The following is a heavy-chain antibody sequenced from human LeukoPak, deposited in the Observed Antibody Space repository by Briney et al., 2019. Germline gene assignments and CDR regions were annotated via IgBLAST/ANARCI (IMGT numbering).Heavy chain of an antibody. Sequence: SETLSLTCTVSGGSISSYYWSWIRQPPGKGLEWIGYIYYSGSTNYNPSLKSRVTISVDTSKNQFSLKLSSVTAADTAVYYCARHRRSILRYFDWSQGFDYWGQGTLVTVSS. CDR3: ARHRRSILRYFDWSQGFDY. CDR2: IYYSGST. J-gene: IGHJ4*02. V-gene: IGHV4-59*08. CDR1: GGSISSYY. D-gene: IGHD3-9*01.